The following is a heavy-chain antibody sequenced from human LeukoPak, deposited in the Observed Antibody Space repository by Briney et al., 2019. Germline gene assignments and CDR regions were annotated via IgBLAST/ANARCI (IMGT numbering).Heavy chain of an antibody. Sequence: GGSLRLSCAASGFTFSFYAMHCVRQAPGKGLEWVAVISYDGTNKYYADSVKGRFTISRDTSKNTLFLQMNSLRAEDTAVYYCARARIRLGGWYAFDYWGQGTLVTVSS. CDR1: GFTFSFYA. CDR3: ARARIRLGGWYAFDY. J-gene: IGHJ4*02. V-gene: IGHV3-30-3*01. CDR2: ISYDGTNK. D-gene: IGHD6-19*01.